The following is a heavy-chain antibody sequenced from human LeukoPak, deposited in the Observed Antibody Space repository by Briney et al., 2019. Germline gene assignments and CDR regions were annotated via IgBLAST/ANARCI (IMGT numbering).Heavy chain of an antibody. CDR1: GFTFSTYG. Sequence: KTGGSLRLSCAASGFTFSTYGMSWVRQAPGKGLEWVSSISSSSSYIYYADSVKGRFTISRDNAKNSLYLQMNSLRAEDTAVYYCARDLGYCSSTSCYANLLDYGMDVWGQGTTVTVSS. D-gene: IGHD2-2*01. V-gene: IGHV3-21*01. CDR3: ARDLGYCSSTSCYANLLDYGMDV. J-gene: IGHJ6*02. CDR2: ISSSSSYI.